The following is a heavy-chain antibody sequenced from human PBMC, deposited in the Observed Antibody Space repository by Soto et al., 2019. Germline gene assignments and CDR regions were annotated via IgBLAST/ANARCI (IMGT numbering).Heavy chain of an antibody. J-gene: IGHJ6*03. Sequence: QVQLVESGGGVVQPGRSLRLSCAASGFTFSSYGMHWVRQAPGKGLEWVAVIWYDGSNKYYADSVKGRFTISRDNSKNSLYLQMTSLRAEDTAVYYCARDPSPARTVGYMDVWGKGTTVTVSS. CDR3: ARDPSPARTVGYMDV. CDR2: IWYDGSNK. D-gene: IGHD4-4*01. V-gene: IGHV3-33*01. CDR1: GFTFSSYG.